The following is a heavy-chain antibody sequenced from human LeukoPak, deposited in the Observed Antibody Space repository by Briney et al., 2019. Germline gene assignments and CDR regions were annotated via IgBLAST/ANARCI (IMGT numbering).Heavy chain of an antibody. CDR2: ISNSGSNI. CDR1: GFTFRTYG. Sequence: GRSLRLSCAASGFTFRTYGMHWVRQAPGRGLEWVSYISNSGSNIYYADSVKGRFTISRDNAKSSLFVQMNSPRAEDTAVYYCASGYGDYASIDFWGQGTLVTVST. CDR3: ASGYGDYASIDF. V-gene: IGHV3-48*04. J-gene: IGHJ4*02. D-gene: IGHD4-17*01.